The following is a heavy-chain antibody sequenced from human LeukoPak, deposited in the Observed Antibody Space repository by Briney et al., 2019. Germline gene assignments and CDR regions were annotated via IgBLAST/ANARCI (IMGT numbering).Heavy chain of an antibody. D-gene: IGHD2-15*01. J-gene: IGHJ5*02. V-gene: IGHV3-30*04. CDR3: SREKPDCSGGSCYTRWFDP. CDR1: GFTFSSYA. Sequence: GGSLRLSCAASGFTFSSYAMHWVRQAPGKGLEWVAVISYDGSNKYYADSVKGRFTISRGNSKNTLYLQMNSLRAEDTAVYYCSREKPDCSGGSCYTRWFDPWGQGTLVTVSS. CDR2: ISYDGSNK.